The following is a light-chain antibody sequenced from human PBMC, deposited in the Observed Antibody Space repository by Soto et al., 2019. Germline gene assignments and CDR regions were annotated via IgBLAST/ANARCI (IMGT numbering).Light chain of an antibody. CDR1: KLGDKF. CDR2: QDT. V-gene: IGLV3-1*01. J-gene: IGLJ1*01. CDR3: QAWDSSIFYV. Sequence: SYELTQPPSVSVSPGQTASITCSGDKLGDKFASWYQQRPGQSPVLVIYQDTKRPSGIPERFSGSSSGNTATLTIRGTQAMDEADYYCQAWDSSIFYVFGTGTKVTGL.